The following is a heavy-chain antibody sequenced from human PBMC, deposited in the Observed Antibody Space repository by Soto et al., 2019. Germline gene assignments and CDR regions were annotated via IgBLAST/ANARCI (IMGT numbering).Heavy chain of an antibody. Sequence: ASVKVSCKASGYTFTSYAMHWVRQAPGQRLEWMGWINAGNGNTKYSQKFQGRVTITRDTSASTACMELSSLRSEDTAVYYCARDKQIDAFDIWGQGTMVTVSS. CDR1: GYTFTSYA. D-gene: IGHD6-13*01. CDR3: ARDKQIDAFDI. V-gene: IGHV1-3*01. CDR2: INAGNGNT. J-gene: IGHJ3*02.